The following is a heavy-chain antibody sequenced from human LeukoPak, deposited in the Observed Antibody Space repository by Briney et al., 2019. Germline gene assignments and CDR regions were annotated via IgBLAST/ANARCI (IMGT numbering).Heavy chain of an antibody. V-gene: IGHV1-2*02. Sequence: GASVKVSCKASGYTFTGYYMHWVRQARGQVLEWMGWINPNSGGTNYAQKFQGRVTMTRDTSISTAYMELSRLRSDDTAVYYCARVGRFWNYEENWFDPWGQGTLVTVSS. J-gene: IGHJ5*02. D-gene: IGHD1-7*01. CDR1: GYTFTGYY. CDR2: INPNSGGT. CDR3: ARVGRFWNYEENWFDP.